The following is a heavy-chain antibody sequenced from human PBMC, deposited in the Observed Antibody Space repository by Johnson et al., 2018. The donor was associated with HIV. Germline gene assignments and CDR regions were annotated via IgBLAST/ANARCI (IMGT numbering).Heavy chain of an antibody. CDR3: ARGLYYRYERGAFDI. CDR2: IYTGGST. CDR1: GFTVSSNY. D-gene: IGHD3-16*02. J-gene: IGHJ3*02. V-gene: IGHV3-66*01. Sequence: VQLVESGGGLGKPGGSLRLSCAASGFTVSSNYMSWVRQAPGRGLEWVSVIYTGGSTYYAESVKDRFTISGDNSKNTLVLQMNSLRAEDTAVYYCARGLYYRYERGAFDIWGQGTMVTVSS.